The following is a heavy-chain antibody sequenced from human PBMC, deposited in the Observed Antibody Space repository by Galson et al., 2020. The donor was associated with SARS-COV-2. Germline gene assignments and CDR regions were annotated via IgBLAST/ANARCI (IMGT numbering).Heavy chain of an antibody. Sequence: SETLSLTCTVSGGSISSSSYYWGWLRQPPGKGLEWIGSIYYSGSTYYNPSLKSRVTISVDTSKNQFSLKLSSVTAADTAVYYCASVSSWYGSWWFDPWGQGTLVTVSS. V-gene: IGHV4-39*07. D-gene: IGHD6-13*01. CDR2: IYYSGST. CDR1: GGSISSSSYY. J-gene: IGHJ5*02. CDR3: ASVSSWYGSWWFDP.